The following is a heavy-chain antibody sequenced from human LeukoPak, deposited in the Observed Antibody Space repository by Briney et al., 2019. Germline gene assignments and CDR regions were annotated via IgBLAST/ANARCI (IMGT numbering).Heavy chain of an antibody. J-gene: IGHJ3*02. CDR1: GYTFTSYA. Sequence: ASVKVSCKASGYTFTSYAMNWVQQAPGQGLEWMGWINTNTGNPTYAQGFTGRSVFSLDTSVSTAYLQISSLKAEDTAVYYCARDKTGGSRYAFDIWGQGTMVTVSS. D-gene: IGHD6-13*01. CDR3: ARDKTGGSRYAFDI. CDR2: INTNTGNP. V-gene: IGHV7-4-1*02.